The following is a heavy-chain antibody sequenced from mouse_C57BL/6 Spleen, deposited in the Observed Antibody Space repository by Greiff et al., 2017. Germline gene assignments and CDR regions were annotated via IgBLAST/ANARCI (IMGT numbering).Heavy chain of an antibody. Sequence: EVQLQQSGPELVKPGASVKISCKASGYSFTDYNMNWVKQSNGKSLEWIGVINPNYGTTSYNQKFKGKATLTVDQSSSTAYMQLNSLTSADSAVYYCARAGIRGNPYAMDYWGQGTSVTVSS. CDR3: ARAGIRGNPYAMDY. D-gene: IGHD2-1*01. V-gene: IGHV1-39*01. CDR2: INPNYGTT. J-gene: IGHJ4*01. CDR1: GYSFTDYN.